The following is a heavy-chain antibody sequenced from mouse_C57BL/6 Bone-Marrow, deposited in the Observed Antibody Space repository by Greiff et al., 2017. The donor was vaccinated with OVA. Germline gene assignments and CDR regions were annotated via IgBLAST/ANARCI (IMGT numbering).Heavy chain of an antibody. Sequence: DVMLVESGEGLVKPGGSLKLSCAASGFTFSSYAMSWVRQTPEKRLEWVAYISSGGDYIYYADTVKGRFTISRDNARNTLYLQMSSLKSEDTAMYYCTRIYYYGSSSYFDYWGQGTTLTVSS. D-gene: IGHD1-1*01. J-gene: IGHJ2*01. CDR1: GFTFSSYA. CDR3: TRIYYYGSSSYFDY. V-gene: IGHV5-9-1*02. CDR2: ISSGGDYI.